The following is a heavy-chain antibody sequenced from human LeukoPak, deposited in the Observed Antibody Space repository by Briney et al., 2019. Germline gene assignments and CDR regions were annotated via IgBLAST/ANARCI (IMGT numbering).Heavy chain of an antibody. CDR2: IYSGGST. CDR3: AREVRAVRGVIDAFDI. Sequence: QTGGSLRLSCAASGFTVSSNYMSWVRQAPGKGLEWVSVIYSGGSTYYADSVKGRFTISRDNSKNTLYLQMDSLRAEDTAVYYCAREVRAVRGVIDAFDIWGQGTMVTVSS. D-gene: IGHD3-10*01. CDR1: GFTVSSNY. V-gene: IGHV3-66*01. J-gene: IGHJ3*02.